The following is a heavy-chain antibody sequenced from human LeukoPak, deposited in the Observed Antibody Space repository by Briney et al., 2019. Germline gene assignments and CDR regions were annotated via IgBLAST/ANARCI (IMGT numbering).Heavy chain of an antibody. CDR2: ISDSGSTT. J-gene: IGHJ4*02. D-gene: IGHD3-22*01. Sequence: GGSLRLSCAASGFSFSTYAMSWVRQAPGKGLQWVSGISDSGSTTYYADSVKGRFTISRDNSKNTLYLQMNSLRAEDTAVYYCAKDPITMIVVVITYFDYWGQGTLVTVSS. CDR1: GFSFSTYA. V-gene: IGHV3-23*01. CDR3: AKDPITMIVVVITYFDY.